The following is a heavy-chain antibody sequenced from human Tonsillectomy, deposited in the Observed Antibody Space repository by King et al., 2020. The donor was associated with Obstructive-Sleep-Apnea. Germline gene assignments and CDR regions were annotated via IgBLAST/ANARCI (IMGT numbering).Heavy chain of an antibody. D-gene: IGHD3-10*01. CDR2: VNHDAT. Sequence: VQLVESGGGLVQPGGSLRLSCAASGFTFSSYGMSWVRQAPGKGLEWVSAVNHDATYYAASVRGRFTISRANSRNTVFLQLNSLRADDTAIYYCANEGGGSGIYWVDHWGQGTLVTVSS. CDR1: GFTFSSYG. CDR3: ANEGGGSGIYWVDH. V-gene: IGHV3-23*04. J-gene: IGHJ4*02.